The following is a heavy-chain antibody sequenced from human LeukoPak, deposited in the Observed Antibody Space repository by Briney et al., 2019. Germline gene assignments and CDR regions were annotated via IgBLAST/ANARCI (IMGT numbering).Heavy chain of an antibody. Sequence: PSETLSLTCTVSGYSISTGYYWDWIRQPPGKGLEWIGTFYHGGSTYYNPSLKSRVTISVDTSKNQFSLNLTSVTAADTAVYYCASRFYCGGDCSPGPIDYWGQGTLVTVSS. D-gene: IGHD2-21*02. CDR3: ASRFYCGGDCSPGPIDY. CDR1: GYSISTGYY. J-gene: IGHJ4*02. V-gene: IGHV4-38-2*02. CDR2: FYHGGST.